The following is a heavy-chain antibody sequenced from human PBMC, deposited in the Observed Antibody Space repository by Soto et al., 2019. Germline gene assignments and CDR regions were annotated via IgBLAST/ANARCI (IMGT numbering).Heavy chain of an antibody. J-gene: IGHJ4*02. V-gene: IGHV3-23*01. CDR2: IAGTT. CDR1: GFTLSNSV. CDR3: ARKMDVPTRMLDH. D-gene: IGHD3-10*02. Sequence: EVHLLQSGGGLVQPGGSLRLSCATSGFTLSNSVMSWVRQAPGKGLEWVSTIAGTTYYSDSVKGRFTISRDNSQSTLYLQLNSLRAEDTAVYYCARKMDVPTRMLDHWGQGTLVTVSS.